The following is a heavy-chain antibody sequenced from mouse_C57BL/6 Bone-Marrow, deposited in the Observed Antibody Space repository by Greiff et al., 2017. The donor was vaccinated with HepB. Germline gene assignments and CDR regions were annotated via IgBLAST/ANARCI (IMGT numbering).Heavy chain of an antibody. D-gene: IGHD2-2*01. V-gene: IGHV5-2*01. CDR1: EYELPSHD. Sequence: EVHLVESGGGLVQPGESLKLSCESNEYELPSHDMSWVRKTPEKRLELVAAINSDGGSTYYPDTMERRFIISRDNTKKTLYLQMSSLRSEDTALYYSSMVTTVPFAYWGQGTLVTVSA. J-gene: IGHJ3*01. CDR3: SMVTTVPFAY. CDR2: INSDGGST.